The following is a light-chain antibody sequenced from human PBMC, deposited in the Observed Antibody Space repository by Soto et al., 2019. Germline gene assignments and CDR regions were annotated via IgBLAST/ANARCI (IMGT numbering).Light chain of an antibody. V-gene: IGKV1-33*01. Sequence: DIQMTQSPSSLSASVGDRVTVTCRASQDIGNYLCWYQQRLGKAPKLLIYDASYLEAGVPSRFSGRGSGTDFTFTISSLQPEDFATYYCQQHDSLPLTFGGGTKVEMK. CDR2: DAS. CDR3: QQHDSLPLT. CDR1: QDIGNY. J-gene: IGKJ4*01.